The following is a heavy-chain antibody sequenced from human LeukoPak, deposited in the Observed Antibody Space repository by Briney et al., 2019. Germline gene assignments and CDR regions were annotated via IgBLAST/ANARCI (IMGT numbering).Heavy chain of an antibody. CDR2: IIPMFGTS. J-gene: IGHJ5*02. Sequence: AASVKVSCKASGGTFRSYVITWVRQAPGQGLEWMGGIIPMFGTSNYAQKLQGRVTITTDESTDTAYMELTNLRSEDTAVYYCARDGGQQQLVLLDWFDPWGQGTLVTVSS. D-gene: IGHD6-13*01. V-gene: IGHV1-69*05. CDR1: GGTFRSYV. CDR3: ARDGGQQQLVLLDWFDP.